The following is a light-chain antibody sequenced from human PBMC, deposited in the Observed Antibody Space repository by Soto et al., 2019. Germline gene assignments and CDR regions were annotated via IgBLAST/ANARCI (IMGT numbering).Light chain of an antibody. J-gene: IGLJ1*01. CDR2: DVS. V-gene: IGLV2-11*01. Sequence: QSALTQPRSVSGSPGQSVTISCTGTSSDVGGYNYVSWYQQHPGKAPKLMIYDVSKRPSGVPDRFSGSKSGNTASLTISGLQAEDEAYYYCCSYAGSRYVFGTGTKLTVL. CDR3: CSYAGSRYV. CDR1: SSDVGGYNY.